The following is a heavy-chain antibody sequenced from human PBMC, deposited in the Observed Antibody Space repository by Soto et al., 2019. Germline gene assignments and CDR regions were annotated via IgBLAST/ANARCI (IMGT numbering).Heavy chain of an antibody. Sequence: QVQLQQWGAGPVRPLETPSLTCGVSGGSFSGDYWAWIRQSPGKGFEWIGEINDRGSINYNPSLKSRVSISVDTSKNHYSLNLRSVTAADTAVYYCARESHDILTGPPWVWYFDLWGRGTLVTVSS. J-gene: IGHJ2*01. CDR3: ARESHDILTGPPWVWYFDL. CDR2: INDRGSI. D-gene: IGHD3-9*01. CDR1: GGSFSGDY. V-gene: IGHV4-34*01.